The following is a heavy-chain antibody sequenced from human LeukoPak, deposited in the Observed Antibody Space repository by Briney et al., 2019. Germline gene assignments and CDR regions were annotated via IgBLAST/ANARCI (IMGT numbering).Heavy chain of an antibody. J-gene: IGHJ4*02. CDR3: ASERRDGYNSEIY. CDR1: GFTFSSYS. Sequence: PGGSLRLSCAASGFTFSSYSMNWVRQAPGKGLEWVSYISSSSSTIYYADSVKGRFTISRDNAKNSLYLQMNSLRAEDTAAYYCASERRDGYNSEIYWGQGTLVTVSS. D-gene: IGHD5-24*01. CDR2: ISSSSSTI. V-gene: IGHV3-48*01.